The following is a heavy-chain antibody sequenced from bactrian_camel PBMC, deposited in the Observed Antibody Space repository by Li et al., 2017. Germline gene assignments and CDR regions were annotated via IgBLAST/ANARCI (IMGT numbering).Heavy chain of an antibody. CDR3: ARYVTLATIGLGY. J-gene: IGHJ6*01. CDR1: GFVSCKFD. Sequence: HVQLVESGGGLVQAGESLRLSCSVSGFVSCKFDISWHRQGPGQEREFVSRIVSGSVTTYADSVKGRFTISRDNAKNTLSLQLNSLKTEDTAMYYCARYVTLATIGLGYWGQGTQVTVS. V-gene: IGHV3S55*01. D-gene: IGHD4*01. CDR2: IVSGSVT.